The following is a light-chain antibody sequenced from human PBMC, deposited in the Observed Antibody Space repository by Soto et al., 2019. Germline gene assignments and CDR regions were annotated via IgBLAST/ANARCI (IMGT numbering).Light chain of an antibody. J-gene: IGLJ1*01. V-gene: IGLV2-14*01. CDR3: SSYTSSSTLD. CDR1: SSDVGGYNY. Sequence: QSALTQPASVSGSPGQSITISCTGXSSDVGGYNYVSWYQQHPGKAPKLMIYDVSNRPSGVSNRFSGSKSGNTASLTISGLQAEDEADYYCSSYTSSSTLDFGTGTKLTVL. CDR2: DVS.